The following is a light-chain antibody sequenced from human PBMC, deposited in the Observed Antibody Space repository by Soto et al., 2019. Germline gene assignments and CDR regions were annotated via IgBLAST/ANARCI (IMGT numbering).Light chain of an antibody. CDR1: QSVSSY. J-gene: IGKJ3*01. Sequence: EIVLTQSPATLSLSPGERATLSCRASQSVSSYLAWYQQKPGQAPRLLIYDASNRATGIPARFSGSESGTDFPLTISSLEPEDFAVYYFQQRSNWPPFTFGPGTKVDIK. CDR2: DAS. CDR3: QQRSNWPPFT. V-gene: IGKV3-11*01.